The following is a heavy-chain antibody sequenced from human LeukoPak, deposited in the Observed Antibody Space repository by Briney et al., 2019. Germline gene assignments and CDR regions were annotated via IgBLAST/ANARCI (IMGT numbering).Heavy chain of an antibody. V-gene: IGHV3-9*01. CDR1: GFTFDNYA. CDR2: ISWNSGYI. Sequence: PGGSLRLPCAASGFTFDNYAMRWVRQAPGKGLEWLSIISWNSGYIGYADSVKGRFTISRDNAKKSPDLQMNSLIAEDTAFYYCAKVRGTYSSGYFFDYWGQGTLVTVSS. CDR3: AKVRGTYSSGYFFDY. D-gene: IGHD6-19*01. J-gene: IGHJ4*02.